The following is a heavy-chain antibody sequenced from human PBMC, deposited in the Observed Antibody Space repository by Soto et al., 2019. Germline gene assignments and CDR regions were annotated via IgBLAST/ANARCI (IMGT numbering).Heavy chain of an antibody. CDR1: GLTINNYW. Sequence: GGSLRLSCAASGLTINNYWMSWVRQAPGKGLEWAANIKGDGSEKCYADSVKGRFTISRDNAKNSLYLQMNSLRAEDTAVYYCARDRYSYYDFWSGSLPYYYYGMDVWGQGTTVTVSS. CDR2: IKGDGSEK. V-gene: IGHV3-7*01. J-gene: IGHJ6*02. CDR3: ARDRYSYYDFWSGSLPYYYYGMDV. D-gene: IGHD3-3*01.